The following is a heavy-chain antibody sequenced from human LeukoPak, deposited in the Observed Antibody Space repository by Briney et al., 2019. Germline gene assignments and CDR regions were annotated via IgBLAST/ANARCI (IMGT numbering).Heavy chain of an antibody. V-gene: IGHV3-23*01. CDR1: GFTFSSYA. Sequence: GGSLRLSCAASGFTFSSYAMSWVRQAPGKGLEWVSAISGSGGSTYYADSVKGRFTISRDNSKNTLYLQMNSLRAEDAAVYYCAKDLKSAPRGYWGQGTLVTVSS. J-gene: IGHJ4*02. CDR3: AKDLKSAPRGY. CDR2: ISGSGGST.